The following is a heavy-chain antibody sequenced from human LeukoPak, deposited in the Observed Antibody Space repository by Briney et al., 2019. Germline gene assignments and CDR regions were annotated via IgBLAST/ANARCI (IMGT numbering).Heavy chain of an antibody. CDR1: ESIVSSNY. V-gene: IGHV3-66*02. Sequence: PGGSLRLSCAGSESIVSSNYMAWVRQAPGKGLEWVSVIYGGGKTYYADSVKGRFTISRNNSNNTLSLEMNSLRVEDTAVYFCAKDEVAHDFWSGFHLWGQGTPVTVSS. D-gene: IGHD3-3*01. CDR2: IYGGGKT. J-gene: IGHJ4*02. CDR3: AKDEVAHDFWSGFHL.